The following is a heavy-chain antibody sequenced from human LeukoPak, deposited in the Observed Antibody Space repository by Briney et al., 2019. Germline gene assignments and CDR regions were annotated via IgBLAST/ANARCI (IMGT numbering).Heavy chain of an antibody. J-gene: IGHJ4*02. D-gene: IGHD3-9*01. V-gene: IGHV5-51*01. CDR2: IYPGDSDT. Sequence: GESLKISCKGSGYSFTSNWIGWVRQMPGKGLEWMGIIYPGDSDTRYSPSFQGQVTISADKSISTAYLQWSSLKASDTAMYYCERHAGSGYGYDILTGYYYYFDYWGQGTLVTVSS. CDR3: ERHAGSGYGYDILTGYYYYFDY. CDR1: GYSFTSNW.